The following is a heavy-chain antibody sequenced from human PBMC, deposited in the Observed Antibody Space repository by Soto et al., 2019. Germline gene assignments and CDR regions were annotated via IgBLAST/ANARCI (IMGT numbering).Heavy chain of an antibody. CDR3: ARGAVTLDAIDI. J-gene: IGHJ3*02. CDR1: GGSISSYY. D-gene: IGHD4-17*01. CDR2: IYYSGST. V-gene: IGHV4-59*13. Sequence: SETLSLTCTVSGGSISSYYWSWIRQPPGKGLEWIGYIYYSGSTNYNPSLKSRVTISVDTSKNQFSLKLSSVTAADTAVYYCARGAVTLDAIDIWGQGTMVTVSS.